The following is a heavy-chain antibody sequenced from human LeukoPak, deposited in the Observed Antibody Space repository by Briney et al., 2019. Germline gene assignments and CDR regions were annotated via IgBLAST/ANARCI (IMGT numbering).Heavy chain of an antibody. CDR3: ANVPRSTVSY. CDR1: EFIFSTNW. D-gene: IGHD2-2*01. CDR2: LNEDGSVK. J-gene: IGHJ4*02. Sequence: GGSLRLSCAASEFIFSTNWMHWVRQTPGKGLEWVAELNEDGSVKYYVDSVKGRFTISRDNAKSLLFLQMYNLRTEDTGVYFCANVPRSTVSYWGRGTLVTVSS. V-gene: IGHV3-7*01.